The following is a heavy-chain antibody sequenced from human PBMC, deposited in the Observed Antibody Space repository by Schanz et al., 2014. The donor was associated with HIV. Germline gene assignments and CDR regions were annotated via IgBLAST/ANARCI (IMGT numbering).Heavy chain of an antibody. D-gene: IGHD2-21*02. V-gene: IGHV1-2*02. CDR1: GYTFTGYF. Sequence: QVRLVQSGAEVKRPGASVKVSCKASGYTFTGYFVHWVRQAPGQGLQWMGWINPKSGDTSYAQKLQGRVTLTTDTSPTTAYMDLRSLRSDDTAVYHCARRESDGALDVWGPGTTVIVSS. J-gene: IGHJ6*02. CDR2: INPKSGDT. CDR3: ARRESDGALDV.